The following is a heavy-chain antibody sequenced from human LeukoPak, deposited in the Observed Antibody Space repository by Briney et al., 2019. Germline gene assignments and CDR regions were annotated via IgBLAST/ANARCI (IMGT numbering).Heavy chain of an antibody. V-gene: IGHV3-23*01. CDR1: GFTLSSYA. Sequence: GGSLRHSCAAPGFTLSSYAMSWVRQAPGKGLEWVSAISGSGGRTYYADSVRGRVTISRDNFKKTLYLQMKSLRAEDTAVYYCARGHFFGTIFGVVIQSNDAFDIWGQGTMVTVSS. CDR2: ISGSGGRT. J-gene: IGHJ3*02. D-gene: IGHD3-3*01. CDR3: ARGHFFGTIFGVVIQSNDAFDI.